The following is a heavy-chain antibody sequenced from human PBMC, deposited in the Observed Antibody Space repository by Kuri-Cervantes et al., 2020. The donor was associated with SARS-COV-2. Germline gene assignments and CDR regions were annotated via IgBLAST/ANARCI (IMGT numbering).Heavy chain of an antibody. D-gene: IGHD3-3*01. J-gene: IGHJ4*02. CDR3: GGSLEWLLYGASVDY. Sequence: GGSLRLSCVASGFTFDRYAMTWVRQAPGKGLEWVAGISGRGDNTKYADTVKGRIIVSRDNSENTLYLQMNSLRAEDTAVYYCGGSLEWLLYGASVDYWGQGTLVTVSS. CDR1: GFTFDRYA. V-gene: IGHV3-23*01. CDR2: ISGRGDNT.